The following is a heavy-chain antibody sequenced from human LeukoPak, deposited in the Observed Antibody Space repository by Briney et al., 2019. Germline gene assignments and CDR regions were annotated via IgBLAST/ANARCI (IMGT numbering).Heavy chain of an antibody. CDR1: GYTFTSYD. J-gene: IGHJ4*02. Sequence: ASVKVSCKASGYTFTSYDINWVRQATGQGLEWMGWMNPNSGNTGYAQKFQGRVTITRNTSISTAYMELSSLRSEDTAVYYCARDYHGSGSLPGPFDYWGQGTLVTVSS. CDR3: ARDYHGSGSLPGPFDY. V-gene: IGHV1-8*03. CDR2: MNPNSGNT. D-gene: IGHD3-10*01.